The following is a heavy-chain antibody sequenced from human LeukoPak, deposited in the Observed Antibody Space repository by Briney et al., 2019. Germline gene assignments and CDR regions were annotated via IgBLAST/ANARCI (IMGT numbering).Heavy chain of an antibody. D-gene: IGHD1-26*01. CDR2: IYYTGST. Sequence: SETLSLTCTVSGGSISSYYWSWIRQPPGKGLEWIGYIYYTGSTTYNPSLKSRVTISVDTSNNQFSLRLSSVTAADTAVYFCASYSGTNWFDPWGQGTLVTVSS. CDR3: ASYSGTNWFDP. J-gene: IGHJ5*02. CDR1: GGSISSYY. V-gene: IGHV4-59*01.